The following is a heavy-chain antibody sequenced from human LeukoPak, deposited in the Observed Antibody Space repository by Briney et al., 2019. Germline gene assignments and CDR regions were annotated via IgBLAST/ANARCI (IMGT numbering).Heavy chain of an antibody. D-gene: IGHD6-19*01. CDR2: IYYSGTT. CDR1: GGSIKSSSYY. CDR3: ARQGSGWSGDFDF. J-gene: IGHJ4*02. V-gene: IGHV4-39*01. Sequence: ASETLSLTCTVSGGSIKSSSYYWGWIRQPPGKGLEWIANIYYSGTTYYNPSLKSRVTTSVDTSKNHFSLRLNSVTAADTAVYYCARQGSGWSGDFDFWGQGTLITVSS.